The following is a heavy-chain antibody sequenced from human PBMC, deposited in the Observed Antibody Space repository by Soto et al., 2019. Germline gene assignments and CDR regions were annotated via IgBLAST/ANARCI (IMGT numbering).Heavy chain of an antibody. V-gene: IGHV2-5*02. Sequence: QITLKESSPTLVKPTQTLTPTCSFSGFSLYTGGVGVGWIRQPPGKALEWLALLYWDDTRRYNPSLKNTLTIDKDTSKNQVVLTVTDMGPVDTGTYFCAHYTTDTYFDVWGKGATVTVSS. CDR3: AHYTTDTYFDV. D-gene: IGHD1-1*01. J-gene: IGHJ6*04. CDR1: GFSLYTGGVG. CDR2: LYWDDTR.